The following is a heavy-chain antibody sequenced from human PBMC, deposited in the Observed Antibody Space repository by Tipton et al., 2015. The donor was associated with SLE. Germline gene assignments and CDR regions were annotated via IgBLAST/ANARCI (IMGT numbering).Heavy chain of an antibody. V-gene: IGHV1-18*01. Sequence: QVQLVQSGAEVKKPGASVKVSCKASGYTFTDYGVNWVRQAPGQGLEWMGWISPYNGNTKYAQKLQGRVTMTTDTATSTAYMELRSMRSDDTAVYYCARDYFDITSCFDNWGQGTPVTVSS. CDR2: ISPYNGNT. CDR1: GYTFTDYG. D-gene: IGHD3-3*01. J-gene: IGHJ4*02. CDR3: ARDYFDITSCFDN.